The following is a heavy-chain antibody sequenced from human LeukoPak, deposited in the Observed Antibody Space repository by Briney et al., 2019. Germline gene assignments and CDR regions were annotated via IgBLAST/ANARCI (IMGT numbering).Heavy chain of an antibody. Sequence: GSLRLSCAASGFTFSSYAMHWVRQAPGKGLEYVSAISSNGGSTYYANSVKGRFTISRDNSKNTLYLQMGSLRAEDMAVYYCARASSQWLATYFDYWGQGTLVTVSS. CDR1: GFTFSSYA. D-gene: IGHD6-19*01. CDR3: ARASSQWLATYFDY. J-gene: IGHJ4*02. V-gene: IGHV3-64*01. CDR2: ISSNGGST.